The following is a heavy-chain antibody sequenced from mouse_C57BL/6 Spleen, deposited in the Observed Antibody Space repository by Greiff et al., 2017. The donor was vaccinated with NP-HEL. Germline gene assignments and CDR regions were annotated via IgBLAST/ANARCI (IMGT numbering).Heavy chain of an antibody. D-gene: IGHD4-1*01. V-gene: IGHV1-64*01. CDR2: IHPNSGST. Sequence: QVQLQQPGAELVKPGASVKLSCKASGYTFTSYWMHWVKQRPGQGLEWIGMIHPNSGSTNYNVKFKSKATLTVDKSSSTAYMQLSSLTSEDSAVYYCARSPNSSWFAYWGQGTLVTVSA. CDR1: GYTFTSYW. J-gene: IGHJ3*01. CDR3: ARSPNSSWFAY.